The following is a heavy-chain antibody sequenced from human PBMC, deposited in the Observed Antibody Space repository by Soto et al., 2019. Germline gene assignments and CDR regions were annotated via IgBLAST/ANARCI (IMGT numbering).Heavy chain of an antibody. J-gene: IGHJ6*03. CDR1: GFTFDDYA. D-gene: IGHD2-2*01. V-gene: IGHV3-9*01. CDR3: AKDIGYCSSTSCYAGTDGGYMDV. Sequence: GGSLRLSCAASGFTFDDYAMHWVRQAPGKGLEWVSGISWNSGSIGYADSVKGRFTISRDNAKNSLYLQMNSLRAEDTALYYCAKDIGYCSSTSCYAGTDGGYMDVWGKGTTVTVSS. CDR2: ISWNSGSI.